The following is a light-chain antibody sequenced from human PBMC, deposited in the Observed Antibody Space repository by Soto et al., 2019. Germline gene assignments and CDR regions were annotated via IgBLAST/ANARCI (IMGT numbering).Light chain of an antibody. V-gene: IGKV1-39*01. CDR1: QSISTY. J-gene: IGKJ4*01. Sequence: DIQMTQSPSSLSASIGDRITITCRASQSISTYLNWYQQKPGKAPNLLIYGASTLQSGVPSRFRGSGSATDFTLTISSLQPEDFATYSCQQSFITPPLTFGGGTKVEIK. CDR2: GAS. CDR3: QQSFITPPLT.